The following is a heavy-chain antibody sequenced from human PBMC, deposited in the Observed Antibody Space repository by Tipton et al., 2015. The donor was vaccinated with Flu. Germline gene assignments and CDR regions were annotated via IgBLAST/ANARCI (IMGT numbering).Heavy chain of an antibody. D-gene: IGHD2-15*01. V-gene: IGHV4-38-2*02. CDR3: ARETGRIVVGTGWFDP. CDR1: GYSISSGYY. J-gene: IGHJ5*02. CDR2: IYHSGGT. Sequence: TLSLTCTVSGYSISSGYYWGWIRQSPGKGLEWIGSIYHSGGTYYNPSLKSRVTISVDTSKNQFSLKLSSVTAADTAVYYCARETGRIVVGTGWFDPWGQGTLVTVSS.